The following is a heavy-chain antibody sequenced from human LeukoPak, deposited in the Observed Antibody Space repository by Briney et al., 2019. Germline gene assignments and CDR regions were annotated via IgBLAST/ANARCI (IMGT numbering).Heavy chain of an antibody. V-gene: IGHV1-69-2*01. D-gene: IGHD2-21*02. CDR2: VDPEDGET. CDR3: GRTAMSPIFDY. CDR1: GYTFSDYY. J-gene: IGHJ4*02. Sequence: ASVKVSCKPSGYTFSDYYIHGVPQAPGKGLEWVGRVDPEDGETIYAVKFQGRVTITADTSRDTAYMELSGLRSEDTAVYYCGRTAMSPIFDYWGQGTLVTVSS.